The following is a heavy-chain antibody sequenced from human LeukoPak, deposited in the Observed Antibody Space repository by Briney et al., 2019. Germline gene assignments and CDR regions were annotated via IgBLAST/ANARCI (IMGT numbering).Heavy chain of an antibody. CDR1: GFTFSAYG. V-gene: IGHV3-23*01. CDR2: ISDSGGRA. J-gene: IGHJ4*02. CDR3: AKDDYGNPGS. Sequence: GGSLRLSCAASGFTFSAYGMSWVRQAPGKGLEWVSGISDSGGRAHYADSVKGRFTISRDNSKNTLSLETNSLRVEDTAVYYCAKDDYGNPGSWGQGTLVTVSS. D-gene: IGHD4-17*01.